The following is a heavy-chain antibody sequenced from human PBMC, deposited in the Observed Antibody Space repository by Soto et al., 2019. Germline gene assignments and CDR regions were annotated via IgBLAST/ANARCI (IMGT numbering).Heavy chain of an antibody. V-gene: IGHV1-3*01. J-gene: IGHJ4*02. D-gene: IGHD6-19*01. CDR1: GYTFTSFA. CDR2: INAGNGNT. Sequence: ASVKVCCKASGYTFTSFAIDWVRQAPGQRLEWMGWINAGNGNTKYSQKFQGRFAMTEDPSRNTVYMELSSLTSEDTAMYYCTAGAAWGQGTLVTVSS. CDR3: TAGAA.